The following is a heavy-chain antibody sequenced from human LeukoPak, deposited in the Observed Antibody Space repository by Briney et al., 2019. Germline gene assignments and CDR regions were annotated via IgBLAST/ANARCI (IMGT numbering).Heavy chain of an antibody. J-gene: IGHJ4*02. CDR2: ISGSGGST. D-gene: IGHD1-14*01. CDR3: AKGAQPTDY. Sequence: PGGSLRLSCAASGFTFSSYGMTWVPQAPGKGLESVSGISGSGGSTYYADSVKGRFTISRDNSKNTLYLQMNSLRAEDTAVYYCAKGAQPTDYWGQGTLVTVSS. V-gene: IGHV3-23*01. CDR1: GFTFSSYG.